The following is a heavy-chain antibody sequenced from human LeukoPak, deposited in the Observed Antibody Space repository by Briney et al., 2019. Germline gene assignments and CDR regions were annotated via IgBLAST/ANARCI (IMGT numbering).Heavy chain of an antibody. CDR2: INHSGST. V-gene: IGHV4-34*01. D-gene: IGHD3-10*01. CDR3: ARTTEDHYYHSGFHS. CDR1: GGSFSGYY. Sequence: PSETLSLTCAVYGGSFSGYYWSWIRQPPGKGLEWIGEINHSGSTNYNPSLKSRVTISVDTSKNQFSLKLSSVTAADTAVYYCARTTEDHYYHSGFHSWGQGTLVTVSS. J-gene: IGHJ4*02.